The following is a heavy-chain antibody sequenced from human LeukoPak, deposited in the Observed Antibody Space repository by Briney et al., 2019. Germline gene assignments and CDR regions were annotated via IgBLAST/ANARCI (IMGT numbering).Heavy chain of an antibody. CDR3: ARGGITMVRGVIGYYYYMDV. D-gene: IGHD3-10*01. Sequence: SETLSLTCTVSGGSISSYYWSWIRQPAGKGLEWIGRIYTSGSTNYNPSLKSRVTMSVDTSKNQFSLKLSSVTAADTAVYYYARGGITMVRGVIGYYYYMDVWGKGTTVTVSS. CDR2: IYTSGST. CDR1: GGSISSYY. V-gene: IGHV4-4*07. J-gene: IGHJ6*03.